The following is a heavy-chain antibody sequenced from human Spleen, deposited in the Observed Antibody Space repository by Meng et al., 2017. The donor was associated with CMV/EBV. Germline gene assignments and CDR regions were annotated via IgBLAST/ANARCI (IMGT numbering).Heavy chain of an antibody. D-gene: IGHD6-19*01. CDR3: ARGLGPREIDY. CDR1: GGHISSGGCY. Sequence: TCTSSGGHISSGGCYWSWIRQHPGKGLGWIGYIYYSGSTYYNPSLKSRVTISVDTSKNQFSLKLSSVTAADTAVYYCARGLGPREIDYWGQGTLVTVSS. J-gene: IGHJ4*02. CDR2: IYYSGST. V-gene: IGHV4-31*03.